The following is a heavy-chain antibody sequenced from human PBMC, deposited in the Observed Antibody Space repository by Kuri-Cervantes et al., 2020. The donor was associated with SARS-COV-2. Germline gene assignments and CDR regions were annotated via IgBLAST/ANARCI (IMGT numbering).Heavy chain of an antibody. J-gene: IGHJ4*02. Sequence: GESLKISCAASGFTFSSYAMSWVRQAPGKGLEWVSAISGSGGSTYYADSVKGRFTISRDNSKNTLYLQMNSLRAEDTAVYYCAKEGFFYGSGRHFDYRGQGTLVTVSS. D-gene: IGHD3-10*01. CDR3: AKEGFFYGSGRHFDY. CDR1: GFTFSSYA. V-gene: IGHV3-23*01. CDR2: ISGSGGST.